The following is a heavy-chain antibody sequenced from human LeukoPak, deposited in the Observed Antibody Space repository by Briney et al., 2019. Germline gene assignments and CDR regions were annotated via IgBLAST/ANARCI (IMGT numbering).Heavy chain of an antibody. CDR3: ARLFLGYCSGGGCYFGY. D-gene: IGHD2-15*01. CDR2: IYTDGST. J-gene: IGHJ4*02. Sequence: GGSLRLSCAASGFTVSANYMSWVRQAPGKGLEWVSVIYTDGSTYYADSVKGRFTISRDSSKNTLHLQMNSLRVEDTAVYYCARLFLGYCSGGGCYFGYWGQGTLVTVSS. V-gene: IGHV3-53*01. CDR1: GFTVSANY.